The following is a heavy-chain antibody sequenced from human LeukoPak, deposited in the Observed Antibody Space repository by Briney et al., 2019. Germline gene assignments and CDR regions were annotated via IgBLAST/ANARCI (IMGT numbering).Heavy chain of an antibody. D-gene: IGHD6-19*01. J-gene: IGHJ5*02. V-gene: IGHV3-23*01. CDR2: ISGSGGST. CDR3: ARAEYSSGWYERYNWFDP. Sequence: PGGSLRLSCAASGFTFSSYGMSWVRQAPGKGLEWVAAISGSGGSTYYADSVKGRFTISRDNSKNTLYLQMNSLRAEDTAVYYCARAEYSSGWYERYNWFDPWGQGTLVTVSS. CDR1: GFTFSSYG.